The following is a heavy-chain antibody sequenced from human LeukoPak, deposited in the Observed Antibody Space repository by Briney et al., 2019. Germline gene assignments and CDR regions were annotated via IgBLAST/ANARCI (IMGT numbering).Heavy chain of an antibody. CDR3: ARGGVGYSSGWYPGFDY. Sequence: ASVKVSCKASGYTFTGYYMHWVRQAPGQGLEWMGWINPNSGGTNYAQKFQGRVTMTRDTSISTAYMELSRLRSDDTAVYYCARGGVGYSSGWYPGFDYWGQGTLVTVPS. CDR2: INPNSGGT. CDR1: GYTFTGYY. V-gene: IGHV1-2*02. J-gene: IGHJ4*02. D-gene: IGHD6-19*01.